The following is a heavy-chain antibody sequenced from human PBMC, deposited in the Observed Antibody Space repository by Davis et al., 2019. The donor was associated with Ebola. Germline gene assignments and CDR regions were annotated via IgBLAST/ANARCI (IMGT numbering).Heavy chain of an antibody. D-gene: IGHD6-13*01. Sequence: GESLKISCAASGFTFSSYGMHWVRQAPGKGLEWVAVIWYDGSNKYYADSVKGRFTISRDNTKNTLYLQMNSLRAEDTAVYYCARDMSYSRLLYYGMDVWGQGTTVTVSS. CDR2: IWYDGSNK. V-gene: IGHV3-33*08. CDR3: ARDMSYSRLLYYGMDV. J-gene: IGHJ6*02. CDR1: GFTFSSYG.